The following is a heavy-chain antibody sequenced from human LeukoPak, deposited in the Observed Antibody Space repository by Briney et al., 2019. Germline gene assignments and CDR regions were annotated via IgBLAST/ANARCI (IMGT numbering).Heavy chain of an antibody. CDR3: ARDQSLAAGSDY. V-gene: IGHV1-46*01. Sequence: GASVKVSCKASGYTFTSYYMHWVRQAPGQGLEWMGIINPSGGSTSYAQKFQGRVTMTRDTSTSTVYMELSRLRSDDTAVYYCARDQSLAAGSDYWGQGTLVTVSS. CDR2: INPSGGST. CDR1: GYTFTSYY. D-gene: IGHD6-13*01. J-gene: IGHJ4*02.